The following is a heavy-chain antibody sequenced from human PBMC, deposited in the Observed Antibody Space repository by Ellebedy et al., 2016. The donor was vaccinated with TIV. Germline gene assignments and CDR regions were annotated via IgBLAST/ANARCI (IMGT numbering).Heavy chain of an antibody. J-gene: IGHJ4*02. CDR2: FYYSGST. CDR1: GGSIRSSTYY. Sequence: MPSETLSLTCSVSGGSIRSSTYYWGWIRQPPGKGLEWIGSFYYSGSTYYNPSLKSRVTISVDTPTNQFSLKLSSVTAADTAVYYCASEVGGGPFDYWGQGTLVTVSS. D-gene: IGHD1-26*01. CDR3: ASEVGGGPFDY. V-gene: IGHV4-39*07.